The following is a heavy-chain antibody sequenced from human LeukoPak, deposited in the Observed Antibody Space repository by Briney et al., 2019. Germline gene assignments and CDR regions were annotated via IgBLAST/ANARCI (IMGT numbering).Heavy chain of an antibody. CDR1: GFTFSSYA. CDR3: AKDLRRYGDPYYFDY. V-gene: IGHV3-23*01. Sequence: GGSLRLSCAASGFTFSSYAMSWVRQAPGKGLEWVSAISGSGGSTYYADSVKGRFTISRDNSKNTLYLQMNSLRAEDTAVYYCAKDLRRYGDPYYFDYWGQGTLVTVSS. J-gene: IGHJ4*02. D-gene: IGHD4-17*01. CDR2: ISGSGGST.